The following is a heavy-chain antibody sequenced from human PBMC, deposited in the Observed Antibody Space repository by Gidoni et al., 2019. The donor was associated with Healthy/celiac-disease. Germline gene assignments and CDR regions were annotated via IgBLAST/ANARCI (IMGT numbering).Heavy chain of an antibody. V-gene: IGHV3-23*01. CDR1: GFTFSSYA. D-gene: IGHD6-19*01. J-gene: IGHJ4*02. CDR3: AKDWGLAVAAEFDY. CDR2: ISGSGGST. Sequence: EVQLLESAGGLVQPGGSLTLACAASGFTFSSYAMSWVRQAPGKGLEWVSAISGSGGSTYYADSVKGRFTISRDNSKNTLYLQMNSLRAEDTAVYYCAKDWGLAVAAEFDYWGQGTLVTVSS.